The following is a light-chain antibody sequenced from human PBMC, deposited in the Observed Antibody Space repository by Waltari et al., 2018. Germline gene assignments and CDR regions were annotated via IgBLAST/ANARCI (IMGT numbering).Light chain of an antibody. CDR3: QQYNDWYS. J-gene: IGKJ2*03. V-gene: IGKV3-15*01. CDR2: DAS. Sequence: EKVMTQSPATLSVSPGDVVPLSCRASQSVSVNVAWYQHRPGQAPRLLISDASTRASGIPARFSGSGSGTEFTLTISGLQSEDRALYYCQQYNDWYSFGQGTKLEIK. CDR1: QSVSVN.